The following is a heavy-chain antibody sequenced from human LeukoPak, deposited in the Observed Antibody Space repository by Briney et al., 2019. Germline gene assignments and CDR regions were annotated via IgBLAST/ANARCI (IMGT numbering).Heavy chain of an antibody. CDR1: GGTFSSYA. V-gene: IGHV1-69*06. CDR2: IIPIFGTA. Sequence: SVKVSCKASGGTFSSYAISWVRQAPGQGLEWMGGIIPIFGTANYAQKFQGRVTITADKSTSTAYMELSSLRSEDTAVYYCARSLRRHCSSTSCYYFDYWGQGTLVTVSS. D-gene: IGHD2-2*01. CDR3: ARSLRRHCSSTSCYYFDY. J-gene: IGHJ4*02.